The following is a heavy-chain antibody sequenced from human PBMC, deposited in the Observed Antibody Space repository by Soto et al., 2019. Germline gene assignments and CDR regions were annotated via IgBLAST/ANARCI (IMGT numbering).Heavy chain of an antibody. CDR3: ARAGYSSSRPY. D-gene: IGHD6-13*01. V-gene: IGHV3-23*01. CDR2: ISGSGGST. J-gene: IGHJ4*02. CDR1: GFTFSSYA. Sequence: EVQLLEPGGGLVQPGGSLRLSCAASGFTFSSYAMSWVRQAPGKGLEWVSAISGSGGSTYYADSVKGRFTISRDNSKNTLYLQMNSLRAEDTAVYYCARAGYSSSRPYWGQGTLVTVSS.